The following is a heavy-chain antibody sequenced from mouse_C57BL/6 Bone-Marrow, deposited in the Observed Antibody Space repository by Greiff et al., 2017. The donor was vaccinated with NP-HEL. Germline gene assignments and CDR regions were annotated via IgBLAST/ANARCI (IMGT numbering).Heavy chain of an antibody. D-gene: IGHD2-4*01. CDR1: GFTFSSYA. J-gene: IGHJ3*01. CDR3: TRDGDDYAPY. CDR2: ISSGGGYI. V-gene: IGHV5-9-1*02. Sequence: EVMLVESGEGLVKPGGSLKLSCAASGFTFSSYAMSWVRQTPEKRLEWVAYISSGGGYIYYADTVKGRFTISRDNARNTLYLQMSSLKSEDTAMYYCTRDGDDYAPYWGQGTLVTVSA.